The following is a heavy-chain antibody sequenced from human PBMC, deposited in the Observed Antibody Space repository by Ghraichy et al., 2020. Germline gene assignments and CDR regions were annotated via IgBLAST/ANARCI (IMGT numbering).Heavy chain of an antibody. CDR3: VPYGGRIYYYYGMDV. J-gene: IGHJ6*02. CDR1: GFIFSDYA. Sequence: GGSLRLSCAASGFIFSDYAMSWVRQAPGKGLQWVSAIGTSGVDSYYADSVKGRFTMSRDNSKNTLYLQMNSLRAEDTAVYYCVPYGGRIYYYYGMDVWGQGTTVTVSS. CDR2: IGTSGVDS. D-gene: IGHD3-10*01. V-gene: IGHV3-23*01.